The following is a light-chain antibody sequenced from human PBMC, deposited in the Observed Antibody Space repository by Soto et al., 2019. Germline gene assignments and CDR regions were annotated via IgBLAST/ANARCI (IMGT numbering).Light chain of an antibody. J-gene: IGKJ5*01. CDR2: GAS. V-gene: IGKV3-20*01. CDR3: QHYAGGSRIT. Sequence: EIVLTQSPATLSLSPGERATLSCRASQSVSSMLAWYQQKPGQAPRLLISGASSRATGIPDRFSGSGFGTDFTLTISRLEPEDFALYYCQHYAGGSRITFGQGTRLEIK. CDR1: QSVSSM.